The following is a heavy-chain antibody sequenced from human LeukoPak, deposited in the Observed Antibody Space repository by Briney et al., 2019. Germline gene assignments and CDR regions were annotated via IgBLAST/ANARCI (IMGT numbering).Heavy chain of an antibody. CDR3: AARSGSYYYYYYMDV. CDR2: ISYDGSNK. J-gene: IGHJ6*03. CDR1: GFTFSSYA. D-gene: IGHD1-26*01. V-gene: IGHV3-30-3*01. Sequence: GGSLRLSCAASGFTFSSYAMHWVRQAPGKGLEWVAVISYDGSNKYYADSVKGRFTISRDNAKNSLYLQMNSLRAEDTAVYYCAARSGSYYYYYYMDVWGKGTTVTVSS.